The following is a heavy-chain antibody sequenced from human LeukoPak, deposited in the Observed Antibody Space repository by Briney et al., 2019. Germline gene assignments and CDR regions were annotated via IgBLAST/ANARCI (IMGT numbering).Heavy chain of an antibody. CDR1: GFTFSNYA. Sequence: GGSLRLSCAASGFTFSNYAMSWVRQAPGEGLEWVSGISGSGGSTYYADSVKGRFTISRDNSKNTLYLQMNSLRAEDTAVYYCAKGDRPYCGGDCYSRLAFDYWGQGTLVTVSS. CDR3: AKGDRPYCGGDCYSRLAFDY. CDR2: ISGSGGST. V-gene: IGHV3-23*01. J-gene: IGHJ4*02. D-gene: IGHD2-21*02.